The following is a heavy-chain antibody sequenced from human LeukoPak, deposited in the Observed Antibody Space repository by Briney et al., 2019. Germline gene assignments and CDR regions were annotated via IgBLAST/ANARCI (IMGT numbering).Heavy chain of an antibody. D-gene: IGHD1-26*01. V-gene: IGHV3-23*01. CDR2: ISNNGGYT. J-gene: IGHJ4*02. Sequence: PGGSLRLSCAASGFTFSSSAMSWVRQAPGKGLEWVSAISNNGGYTYYADSVQGRFTISRDNSKSTLCLQMNSLRAEDTVVYYCAKGAGSYVPCDYWGQGTLVTVSS. CDR3: AKGAGSYVPCDY. CDR1: GFTFSSSA.